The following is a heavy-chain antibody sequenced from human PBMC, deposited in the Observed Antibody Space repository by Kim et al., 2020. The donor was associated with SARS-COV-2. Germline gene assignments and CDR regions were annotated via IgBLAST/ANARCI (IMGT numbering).Heavy chain of an antibody. CDR3: ARDRGYGPFDY. V-gene: IGHV4-4*06. CDR2: SS. D-gene: IGHD5-18*01. Sequence: SSNYNPSLKSRVTMSVDTSKNEFSLHLTSVTAADTAVHYCARDRGYGPFDYWGQGILVTVSS. J-gene: IGHJ4*02.